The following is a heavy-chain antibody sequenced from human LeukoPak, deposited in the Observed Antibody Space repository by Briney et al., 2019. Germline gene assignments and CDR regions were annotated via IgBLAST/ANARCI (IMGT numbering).Heavy chain of an antibody. CDR3: ARDGVRGVPATFVY. CDR2: IHSGGST. CDR1: GFTFSSYS. D-gene: IGHD3-10*01. V-gene: IGHV3-66*01. Sequence: SGGSLRLSCAASGFTFSSYSMNWVRQAPGKGLEWVSIIHSGGSTYYADSVKGRFTISRDNSKNTLYLQMNSLRAEDTAVYYCARDGVRGVPATFVYWGQGTLVTVSS. J-gene: IGHJ4*02.